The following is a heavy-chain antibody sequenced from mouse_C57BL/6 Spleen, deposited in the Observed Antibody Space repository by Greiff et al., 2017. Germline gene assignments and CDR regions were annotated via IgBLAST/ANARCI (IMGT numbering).Heavy chain of an antibody. CDR2: IYPGSGNT. Sequence: QVQLQQSGAELVRPGASVKLSCKASGYTFTDYYINWVKQRPGQGLEWIARIYPGSGNTYYNEKFKGKATLTAEKSSSTAHMQLSSLTSEDSAVYFCARDGYYGSSQAWFAYWGQGTLVTVSA. J-gene: IGHJ3*01. CDR1: GYTFTDYY. CDR3: ARDGYYGSSQAWFAY. D-gene: IGHD1-1*01. V-gene: IGHV1-76*01.